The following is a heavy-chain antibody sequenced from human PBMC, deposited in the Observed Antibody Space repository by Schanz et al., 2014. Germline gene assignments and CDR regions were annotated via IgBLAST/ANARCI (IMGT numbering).Heavy chain of an antibody. CDR1: GYTFTGHH. CDR3: ARGNTIFGVVILGWLDP. D-gene: IGHD3-3*01. Sequence: QVQLVQSGAEVKKPGASVKVSCKASGYTFTGHHMHWVRQAPGQGLEWMGRINPNSGGTNYAQKFQGRVTITADKSTSTVYMELSSLRSEDTAIYYCARGNTIFGVVILGWLDPWGQGTLVTVSS. V-gene: IGHV1-2*06. CDR2: INPNSGGT. J-gene: IGHJ5*02.